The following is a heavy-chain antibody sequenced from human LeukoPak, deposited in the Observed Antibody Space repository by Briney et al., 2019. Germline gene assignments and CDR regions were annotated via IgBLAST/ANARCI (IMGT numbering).Heavy chain of an antibody. D-gene: IGHD4-17*01. CDR3: ARSSEYGDPFNY. CDR2: IYYSGST. V-gene: IGHV4-39*01. Sequence: SETLSLTCTVSGASISRSDYFWGWIRQPPGKGLEWIGSIYYSGSTYYSPSLKGRVTISVDTSKNQFSLKLNPVTAADTAVYYCARSSEYGDPFNYWGQGTLVTVSS. J-gene: IGHJ4*02. CDR1: GASISRSDYF.